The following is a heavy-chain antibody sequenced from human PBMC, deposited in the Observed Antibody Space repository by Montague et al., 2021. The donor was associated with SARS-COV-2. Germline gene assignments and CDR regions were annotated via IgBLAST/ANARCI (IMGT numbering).Heavy chain of an antibody. Sequence: SLRLSCEAYGFTFSSYAMHWVRQAPGKGLEWVAVISYDGSNKYYXDSXKGRFTISRDNSKNTLYLQMNSLRAEDTAVYYCARDHLNRRGAEGFLTIFGVVTANYFDYWGQGTLVTVSS. CDR2: ISYDGSNK. J-gene: IGHJ4*02. CDR3: ARDHLNRRGAEGFLTIFGVVTANYFDY. CDR1: GFTFSSYA. V-gene: IGHV3-30*04. D-gene: IGHD3-3*01.